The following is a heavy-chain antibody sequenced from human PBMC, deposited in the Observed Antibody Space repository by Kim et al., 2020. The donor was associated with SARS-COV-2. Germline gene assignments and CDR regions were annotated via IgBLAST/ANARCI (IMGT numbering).Heavy chain of an antibody. V-gene: IGHV5-51*01. Sequence: YSPSFQGQVTISADKSNSTAYLQWSSLKASDNAMYYCARHYSSSSMELGYWGQGTLVTVSS. D-gene: IGHD6-6*01. CDR3: ARHYSSSSMELGY. J-gene: IGHJ4*02.